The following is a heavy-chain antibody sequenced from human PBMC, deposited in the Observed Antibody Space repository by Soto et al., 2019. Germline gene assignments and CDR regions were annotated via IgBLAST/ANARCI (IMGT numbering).Heavy chain of an antibody. V-gene: IGHV3-53*01. Sequence: GGSLRLSCGASGLSVSDNYMGWVRQAPGRGLEWVSVMYAGGDTHYADSVKGRFTISRDKSENTLHLQMNSLRDEDTGVYFCVSRIPSWVFDYWGLGTLVTVS. CDR2: MYAGGDT. CDR1: GLSVSDNY. D-gene: IGHD2-21*01. CDR3: VSRIPSWVFDY. J-gene: IGHJ4*01.